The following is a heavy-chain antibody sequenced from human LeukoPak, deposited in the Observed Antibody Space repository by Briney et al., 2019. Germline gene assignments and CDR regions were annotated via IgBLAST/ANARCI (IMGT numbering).Heavy chain of an antibody. J-gene: IGHJ3*01. CDR3: ASPMTFMVRGLQGNDGFNF. CDR2: IRHSGST. D-gene: IGHD3-10*01. Sequence: SETLSLTCTVSGGSISSDGYYWAWIRQPPGKGLEWIGHIRHSGSTHYKSSLKSRVTISMDRSENQVSLKLNSVTAADTAVYYCASPMTFMVRGLQGNDGFNFWGQGTMVTVSS. V-gene: IGHV4-30-2*01. CDR1: GGSISSDGYY.